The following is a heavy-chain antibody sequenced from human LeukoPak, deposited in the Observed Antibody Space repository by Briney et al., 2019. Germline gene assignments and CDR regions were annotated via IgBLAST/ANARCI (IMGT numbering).Heavy chain of an antibody. J-gene: IGHJ3*02. CDR3: AREVERGAFDI. CDR1: GYTFTSYY. V-gene: IGHV1-46*01. Sequence: APVKVSCKASGYTFTSYYMHWVRQAPGQGLEWMGIINPSGGSTSYAQKFQGRVTMTRDMSTSTVYMELSSLRSEDTAVYYCAREVERGAFDIWGQGTMVTVSS. CDR2: INPSGGST.